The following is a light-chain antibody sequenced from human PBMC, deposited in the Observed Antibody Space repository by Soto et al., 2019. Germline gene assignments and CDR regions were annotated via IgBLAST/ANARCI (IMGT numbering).Light chain of an antibody. Sequence: SYELTQPPSVSVSPGKTARITCSGDALPKQYAYWYQQKPGQAPVLVTYKDNERPSGIPARFSGSSTGTTVTLTISEVQAEDEADYYCQSTDSSGYYLVFGGGTKLTVL. V-gene: IGLV3-25*03. J-gene: IGLJ2*01. CDR3: QSTDSSGYYLV. CDR1: ALPKQY. CDR2: KDN.